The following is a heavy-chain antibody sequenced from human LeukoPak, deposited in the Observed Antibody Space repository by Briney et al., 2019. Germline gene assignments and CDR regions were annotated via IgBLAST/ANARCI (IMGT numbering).Heavy chain of an antibody. D-gene: IGHD6-19*01. CDR2: ITNNGTTI. Sequence: GGSLRLSCAASGFTFSSYAMNWVRQAPGKGLEWVSYITNNGTTIYYADSVKGRFTISRDNAENSLYLQMNSLRAEDTAIYYCARDQWLAHYYHGMDVWGQGTTVTVSS. CDR3: ARDQWLAHYYHGMDV. CDR1: GFTFSSYA. J-gene: IGHJ6*02. V-gene: IGHV3-48*03.